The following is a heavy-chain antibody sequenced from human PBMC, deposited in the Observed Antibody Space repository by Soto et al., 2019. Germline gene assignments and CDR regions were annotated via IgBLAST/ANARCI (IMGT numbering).Heavy chain of an antibody. CDR1: GYIFTNYW. Sequence: GEALKISCQCSGYIFTNYWIGWVRQIPGKGLEWMGIIYPDDSDTRYRPSFQGQVTISVDKSISTAYLQWSSLKASDTAIYYCARRGKEFTRSFWFDPWGQGTLVTVSS. D-gene: IGHD2-2*01. CDR2: IYPDDSDT. CDR3: ARRGKEFTRSFWFDP. V-gene: IGHV5-51*01. J-gene: IGHJ5*02.